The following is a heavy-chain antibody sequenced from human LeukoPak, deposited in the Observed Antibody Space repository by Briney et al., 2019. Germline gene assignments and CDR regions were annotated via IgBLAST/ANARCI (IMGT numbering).Heavy chain of an antibody. Sequence: GGSLRLSCAASGFTFSSYEMNWLRQAPGKGLEWVSYISSSGSTIYYADSVKGRFTISRDNAKNSLYLQMNGLRAEDTAVYYCARDSTGYYHFDYWGQGTLVTVSS. CDR3: ARDSTGYYHFDY. CDR2: ISSSGSTI. J-gene: IGHJ4*02. D-gene: IGHD3-22*01. CDR1: GFTFSSYE. V-gene: IGHV3-48*03.